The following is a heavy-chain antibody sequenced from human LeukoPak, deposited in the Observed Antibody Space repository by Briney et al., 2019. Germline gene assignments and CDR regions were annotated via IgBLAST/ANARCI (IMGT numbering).Heavy chain of an antibody. J-gene: IGHJ3*02. CDR1: GYTFTGYY. CDR3: ARDVVRVPNRAFDI. V-gene: IGHV1-2*02. Sequence: ASVTVSCKTSGYTFTGYYIHWVRQAPGQGLEWMGWINPNTGGTNYAQKFQGRVTMITDTPISTAYMELSRLRFDDTAVYYCARDVVRVPNRAFDIWGQGTMVTVSS. D-gene: IGHD2-2*01. CDR2: INPNTGGT.